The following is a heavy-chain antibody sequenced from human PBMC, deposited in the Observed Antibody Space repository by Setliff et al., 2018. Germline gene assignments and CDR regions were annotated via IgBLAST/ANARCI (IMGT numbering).Heavy chain of an antibody. CDR1: GFTFDDYG. CDR2: INWNGGST. CDR3: ARDNDGSGSYYPWFDP. Sequence: PGGSLRLSCAASGFTFDDYGMSWVRQAPGKGLEWVSGINWNGGSTGYADSVKGRFTISRDNAKNSLYLQMNSLRAEDTALYYCARDNDGSGSYYPWFDPWGRGTLVTVSS. V-gene: IGHV3-20*04. D-gene: IGHD3-10*01. J-gene: IGHJ5*02.